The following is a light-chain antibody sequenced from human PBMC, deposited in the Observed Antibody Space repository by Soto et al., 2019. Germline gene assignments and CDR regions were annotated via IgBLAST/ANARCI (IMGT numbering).Light chain of an antibody. CDR3: NSYTSKSTGV. V-gene: IGLV2-14*01. CDR2: EVS. J-gene: IGLJ1*01. Sequence: QSALTQPASVSGSHGQSITISCTGTSSDVGGYNYVSWYQQHPGKAPKLIIYEVSNRPSGVSNRFSGSKSGNTASLTISGLQAEDEADYYCNSYTSKSTGVFGTGTKLTFL. CDR1: SSDVGGYNY.